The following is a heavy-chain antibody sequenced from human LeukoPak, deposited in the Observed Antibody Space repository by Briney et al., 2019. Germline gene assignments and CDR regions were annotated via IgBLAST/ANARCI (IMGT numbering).Heavy chain of an antibody. CDR3: ASIRGGYYFDY. CDR1: GFTFSSYA. CDR2: ISYDGSNK. J-gene: IGHJ4*02. Sequence: GGSLRLSCAASGFTFSSYAMHWVRQAPGKGLEWVAVISYDGSNKYCADSVKGRFTISRDNAKNSLYLQMNSLRAEDTAVYYCASIRGGYYFDYWGQGTLVTVSS. D-gene: IGHD3-16*01. V-gene: IGHV3-30*03.